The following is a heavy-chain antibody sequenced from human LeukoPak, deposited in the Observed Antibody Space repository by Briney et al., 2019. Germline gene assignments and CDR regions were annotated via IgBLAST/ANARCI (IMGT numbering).Heavy chain of an antibody. CDR2: IIPIFGTA. CDR1: GGTFSSYA. J-gene: IGHJ3*02. V-gene: IGHV1-69*05. D-gene: IGHD5-24*01. CDR3: ARIRDGYNDAYDI. Sequence: SVKVSCKASGGTFSSYAISWVRQAPGQGLEWMGGIIPIFGTANYAQNFQGRLTMTRDTSTTTVYMELSSLRSEDTAIYYCARIRDGYNDAYDIWGQGTVVTVPS.